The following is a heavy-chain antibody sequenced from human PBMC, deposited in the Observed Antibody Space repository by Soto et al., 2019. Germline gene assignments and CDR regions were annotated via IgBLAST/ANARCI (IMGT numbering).Heavy chain of an antibody. CDR2: LYSGGT. Sequence: QLQLQESGPGLVKPSETLSLTCAVTGASITRGGFHWGWIRQSPGQGLEWIGSLYSGGTYYNPSLKSRVTISAETSKNDFSLRLTSVTAADTAVYYCARRGTGHTFDYWGQGTLVTVSS. V-gene: IGHV4-39*02. CDR3: ARRGTGHTFDY. D-gene: IGHD3-10*01. CDR1: GASITRGGFH. J-gene: IGHJ4*02.